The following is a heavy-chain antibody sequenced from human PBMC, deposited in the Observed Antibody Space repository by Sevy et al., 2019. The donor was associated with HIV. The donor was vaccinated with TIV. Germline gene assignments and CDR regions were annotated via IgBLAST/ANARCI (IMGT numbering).Heavy chain of an antibody. V-gene: IGHV3-21*01. J-gene: IGHJ6*02. D-gene: IGHD3-3*01. CDR1: GFTFSSYS. CDR3: ARDRTPDYDFWSGYYYGMDV. CDR2: ISSSSSNI. Sequence: GGSLRLSCAASGFTFSSYSRNWVRQAPGKGLEWVSSISSSSSNIYYADSVKGRFTISRDIAKNSLYLQMNSLRAEDTAVYYCARDRTPDYDFWSGYYYGMDVWGQGTTVTVSS.